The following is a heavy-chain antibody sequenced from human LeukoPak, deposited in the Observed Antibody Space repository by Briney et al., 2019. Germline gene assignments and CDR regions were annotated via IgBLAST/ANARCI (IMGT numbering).Heavy chain of an antibody. Sequence: AETLSLTCTVSGGSISSYQWSWIRQPPGKGLEWIGNIYYSGSANYNPSLESRVIISVDTSKNQFSLKLSPVTAADTAVYYCARVGVDYSGNIIKYFFDYWGQGTLVTVSS. D-gene: IGHD4-23*01. V-gene: IGHV4-59*01. J-gene: IGHJ4*02. CDR3: ARVGVDYSGNIIKYFFDY. CDR2: IYYSGSA. CDR1: GGSISSYQ.